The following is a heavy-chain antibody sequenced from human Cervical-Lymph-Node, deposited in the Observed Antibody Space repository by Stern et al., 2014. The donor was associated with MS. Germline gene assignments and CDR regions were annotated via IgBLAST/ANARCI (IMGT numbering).Heavy chain of an antibody. CDR3: AKDHYYYAQSFDY. J-gene: IGHJ4*02. CDR1: GFTFGTYA. V-gene: IGHV3-23*04. Sequence: EVQLVESGGTLVQPGGSLRLSCAASGFTFGTYAMSWVRQAPGKGLEWVSSISGTGGTTHYADSVKGRFTISRDNSKNTLYLQMNSLRAADTAVYYCAKDHYYYAQSFDYWGQGALVTVSS. D-gene: IGHD3-10*01. CDR2: ISGTGGTT.